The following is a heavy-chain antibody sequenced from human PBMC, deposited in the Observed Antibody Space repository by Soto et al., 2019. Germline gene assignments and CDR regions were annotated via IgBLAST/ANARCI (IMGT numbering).Heavy chain of an antibody. J-gene: IGHJ4*02. CDR2: ITGSGNTI. CDR1: EFTFSSYE. CDR3: ARGGSYLYY. D-gene: IGHD1-26*01. V-gene: IGHV3-48*03. Sequence: EVQLVESGGGLVQPGGSLRLSCAASEFTFSSYEMNWVRQAPGKGLEWVSYITGSGNTIYYADSVKGRFTISRDNAKNSMYLQMTSLRAEDTAVYYCARGGSYLYYWGQGTLVTVS.